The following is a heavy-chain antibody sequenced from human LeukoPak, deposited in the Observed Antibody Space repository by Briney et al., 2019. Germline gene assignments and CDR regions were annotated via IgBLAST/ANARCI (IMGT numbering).Heavy chain of an antibody. D-gene: IGHD3-22*01. V-gene: IGHV1-8*01. CDR2: MNPNSGNT. CDR1: GYTFTSYD. Sequence: ASVKVSCKASGYTFTSYDINWVRQAPGQGLEWMGWMNPNSGNTGYAQNFRGRVTMTRDTSISTAYMELSSLRSEDTAVYYCARDPPSRGYYDSSGIFDYWGQGTLVTVSS. J-gene: IGHJ4*02. CDR3: ARDPPSRGYYDSSGIFDY.